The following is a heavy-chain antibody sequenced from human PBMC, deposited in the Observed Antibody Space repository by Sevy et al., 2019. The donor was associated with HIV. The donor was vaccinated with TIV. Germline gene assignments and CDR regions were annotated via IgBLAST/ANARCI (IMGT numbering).Heavy chain of an antibody. Sequence: GGSLRLSCAASGFTFSSYAMHWVRQAPGKGLEWVAVISYDGSNKYYADSVKGRFTISRDNSKNTLYLQMTSLRAEDTAVYYCARAWGCGGDCYPPPHYYYGMDVWGQGNTVTVSS. CDR2: ISYDGSNK. V-gene: IGHV3-30*04. CDR3: ARAWGCGGDCYPPPHYYYGMDV. D-gene: IGHD2-21*02. CDR1: GFTFSSYA. J-gene: IGHJ6*02.